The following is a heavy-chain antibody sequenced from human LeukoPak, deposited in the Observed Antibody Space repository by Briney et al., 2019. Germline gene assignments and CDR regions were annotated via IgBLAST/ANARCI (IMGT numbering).Heavy chain of an antibody. D-gene: IGHD1-26*01. CDR3: ARDWEY. J-gene: IGHJ4*02. V-gene: IGHV3-30*03. CDR1: GFTFSSYG. Sequence: GRSLRLSCAASGFTFSSYGMHWVRQAPGKGLEWVAVISYDGSNKYYADSVKGRFTISRDNSKNTLYLQMNSLRAEDTAVYYCARDWEYWGQGTLVTVSS. CDR2: ISYDGSNK.